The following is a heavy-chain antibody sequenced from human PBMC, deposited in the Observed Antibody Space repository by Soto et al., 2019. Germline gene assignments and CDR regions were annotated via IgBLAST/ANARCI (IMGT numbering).Heavy chain of an antibody. V-gene: IGHV3-53*01. CDR1: GFNVTSST. CDR3: ARDRLGRDYYDD. CDR2: IYTGGST. Sequence: HPGGSLRLSCTASGFNVTSSTMTWVRQAPGKGLEWVALIYTGGSTFHADSVKGRFTISRDNIKNILYLQMNSLRAEDTAIYYCARDRLGRDYYDDWGQGTLVTVSS. D-gene: IGHD3-16*01. J-gene: IGHJ4*02.